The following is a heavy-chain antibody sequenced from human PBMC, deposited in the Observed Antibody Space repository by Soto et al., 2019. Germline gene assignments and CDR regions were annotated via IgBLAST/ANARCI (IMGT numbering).Heavy chain of an antibody. CDR3: ARAGYCSSTSCSKGEYFNGMDV. Sequence: QVQLVQSGAEVKKPGASVKVSCKASGYTFTSYGISWVRQAPGQGLEGRGWTSAYNGNTNYAQKLQGRVTMTTDTSTSTAYMELRSLRSDDTAVYYCARAGYCSSTSCSKGEYFNGMDVWGQGTTVTVSS. J-gene: IGHJ6*02. CDR1: GYTFTSYG. CDR2: TSAYNGNT. V-gene: IGHV1-18*01. D-gene: IGHD2-2*01.